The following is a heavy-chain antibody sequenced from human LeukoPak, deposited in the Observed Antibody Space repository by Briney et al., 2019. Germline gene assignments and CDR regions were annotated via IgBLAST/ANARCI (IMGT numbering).Heavy chain of an antibody. CDR2: IYTSGST. CDR1: GGSISRYY. V-gene: IGHV4-4*07. D-gene: IGHD5-18*01. Sequence: SETLSLTCTVSGGSISRYYWSWIRQPAGKGLEWIGRIYTSGSTNYNPSLKSRVTMSIDTSKNQFSLKLSSVTAADTAVYYCARQYTAMDIYYFDYWGQGTLVTVSS. CDR3: ARQYTAMDIYYFDY. J-gene: IGHJ4*02.